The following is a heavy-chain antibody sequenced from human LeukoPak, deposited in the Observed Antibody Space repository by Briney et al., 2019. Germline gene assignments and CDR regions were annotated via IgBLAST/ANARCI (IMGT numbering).Heavy chain of an antibody. CDR3: VNLWEAGY. J-gene: IGHJ4*02. Sequence: PGGSLRLSCAAPGFTFEDYAMHWVRQAPGKGLEWVSGISWNSGSIGHADSVKGRFIISRDNAKNSLYLQMSSLRAEDTAVYYCVNLWEAGYWGQGTLVTVSS. V-gene: IGHV3-9*01. CDR2: ISWNSGSI. D-gene: IGHD1-26*01. CDR1: GFTFEDYA.